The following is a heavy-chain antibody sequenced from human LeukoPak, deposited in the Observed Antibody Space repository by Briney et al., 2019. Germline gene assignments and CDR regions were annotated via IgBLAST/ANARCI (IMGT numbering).Heavy chain of an antibody. J-gene: IGHJ4*02. CDR2: IKQDGSEK. D-gene: IGHD3-10*01. CDR3: ARDRSYSFDY. CDR1: GFTFSSYW. Sequence: GGSLRLSCAPSGFTFSSYWMSWVRHAPGKGLEWVANIKQDGSEKYYVDSVKGRFTISRDNAKNSLSLQMNSLRAEDTAVYYCARDRSYSFDYWGQGTLVTVSS. V-gene: IGHV3-7*01.